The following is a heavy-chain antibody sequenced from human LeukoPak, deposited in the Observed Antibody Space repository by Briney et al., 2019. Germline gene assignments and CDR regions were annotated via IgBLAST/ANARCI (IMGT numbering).Heavy chain of an antibody. CDR3: ARDLGPTSGSYGDPDY. V-gene: IGHV1-46*01. Sequence: ASVKVSCKASGYTFTSYYMHWVRHAPGQGLEWMGIINPSGGSTSCAQKFQGRVTMTRDTSTSTVYMELSSLRSEDTAVYYCARDLGPTSGSYGDPDYWGQGTLVTVSS. CDR1: GYTFTSYY. CDR2: INPSGGST. J-gene: IGHJ4*02. D-gene: IGHD1-26*01.